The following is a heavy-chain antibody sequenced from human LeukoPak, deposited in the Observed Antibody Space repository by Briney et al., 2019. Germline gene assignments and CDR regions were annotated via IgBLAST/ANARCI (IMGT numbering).Heavy chain of an antibody. J-gene: IGHJ4*02. V-gene: IGHV4-59*01. CDR2: IYHSGST. CDR1: GGSISTYY. D-gene: IGHD2-21*02. Sequence: PSETLSLTCTVSGGSISTYYWNWIRQPPGKGPEWIGYIYHSGSTNYNPSLQSRVTISVDTSKNQFSLNLNSVTAADTAVYYCARGPPYIVVVTAIGFFDYWGQGTLVTVSS. CDR3: ARGPPYIVVVTAIGFFDY.